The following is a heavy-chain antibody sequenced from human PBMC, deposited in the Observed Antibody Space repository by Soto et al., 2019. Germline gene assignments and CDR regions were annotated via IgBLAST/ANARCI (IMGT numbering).Heavy chain of an antibody. CDR2: ISWNSGSI. Sequence: LXLSCAASRFTFDDYAMHWVRQAPGKGLEWVSGISWNSGSIGYADSVKGRFTISRDNAKNSLYLQMNSLRAEDTALYYCAKAGSYVYFDYWGQGTLVTVSS. D-gene: IGHD1-26*01. CDR1: RFTFDDYA. CDR3: AKAGSYVYFDY. V-gene: IGHV3-9*01. J-gene: IGHJ4*02.